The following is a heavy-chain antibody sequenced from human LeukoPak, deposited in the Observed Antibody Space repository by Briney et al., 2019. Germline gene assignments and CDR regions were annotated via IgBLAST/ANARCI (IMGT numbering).Heavy chain of an antibody. CDR1: GFTFTRYG. CDR2: ISGSTSAV. V-gene: IGHV3-48*02. J-gene: IGHJ6*02. CDR3: AREVPVTNYGMDV. D-gene: IGHD4-23*01. Sequence: PGGSLRLSCAASGFTFTRYGMVWVRQAPGKGLEWVSYISGSTSAVYYADSVRGRFTISRDNAKNSLYLQMNSLRDDDTAVYYCAREVPVTNYGMDVWGQGTTVTVSS.